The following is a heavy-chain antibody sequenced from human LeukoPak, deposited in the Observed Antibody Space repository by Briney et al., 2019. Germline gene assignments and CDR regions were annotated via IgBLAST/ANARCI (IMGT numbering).Heavy chain of an antibody. D-gene: IGHD2-8*02. J-gene: IGHJ3*02. CDR3: AKDEFVASDFTGAFDI. V-gene: IGHV3-9*03. CDR1: GFTFDDYA. CDR2: ISWNSVTI. Sequence: PGGSLRLSCAASGFTFDDYAMHWVRQAPGKGLEWVSGISWNSVTIVYADSVKGRFTISRDNAKNSLYLQMNSLRAEDMALYYCAKDEFVASDFTGAFDIWGQGTMVTVSS.